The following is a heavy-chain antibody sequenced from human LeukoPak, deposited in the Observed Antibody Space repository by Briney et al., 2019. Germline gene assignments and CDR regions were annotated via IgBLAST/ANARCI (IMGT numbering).Heavy chain of an antibody. V-gene: IGHV4-59*01. D-gene: IGHD1-26*01. Sequence: SETLSLTCTVSGGSISIYYWSWIRQPPGKGLEWIGYIYYSGSTNYSPSLKSRVTISVDTSKNQFSLKLSSVTAADTAVYYCAGSSSRGATNFDYWGQGTLVTVSS. CDR3: AGSSSRGATNFDY. CDR1: GGSISIYY. J-gene: IGHJ4*02. CDR2: IYYSGST.